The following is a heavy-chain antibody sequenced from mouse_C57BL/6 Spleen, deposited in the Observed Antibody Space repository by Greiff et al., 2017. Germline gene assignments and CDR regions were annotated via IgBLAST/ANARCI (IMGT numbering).Heavy chain of an antibody. D-gene: IGHD2-13*01. CDR1: GYTFTSYW. V-gene: IGHV1-64*01. Sequence: VQLQQPGAELVKPGASVKLSCKASGYTFTSYWMHWVKQRPGQGLEWIGMIHPNSGSTNYNEKFKSKATLTVDKSSSTAYMQLSSLTSEDSAVYYCARSDDDYGGYAMDYWGQGTSVTVSS. CDR2: IHPNSGST. J-gene: IGHJ4*01. CDR3: ARSDDDYGGYAMDY.